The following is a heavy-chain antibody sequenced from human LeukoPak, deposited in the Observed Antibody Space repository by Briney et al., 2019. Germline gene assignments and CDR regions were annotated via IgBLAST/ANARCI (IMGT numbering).Heavy chain of an antibody. J-gene: IGHJ3*02. CDR3: AKGSRYSSSWKDAFGI. Sequence: GGSLRLSCAASGFTFSSYAMSWVRQAPGKGLEWVSAISGSGGSTYYADSVKGRFTISRDNSKNTLYLQMNSLRAEDTAVYYCAKGSRYSSSWKDAFGIWGQGTMVTVSS. CDR1: GFTFSSYA. V-gene: IGHV3-23*01. D-gene: IGHD6-13*01. CDR2: ISGSGGST.